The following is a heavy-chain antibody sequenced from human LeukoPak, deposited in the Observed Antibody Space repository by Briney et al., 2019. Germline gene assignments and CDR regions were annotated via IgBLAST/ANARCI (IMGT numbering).Heavy chain of an antibody. J-gene: IGHJ4*02. CDR3: ARHRPYYDFWSGSDY. CDR1: GYSFTSYW. D-gene: IGHD3-3*01. Sequence: GESLKISCKGSGYSFTSYWIGWVRQMPGKGLEWMGIIYPGDSDTRYSPSFQGQVTISADKSISTAYLQWSSLKASDTAMYYCARHRPYYDFWSGSDYWGQGTLVTASS. V-gene: IGHV5-51*01. CDR2: IYPGDSDT.